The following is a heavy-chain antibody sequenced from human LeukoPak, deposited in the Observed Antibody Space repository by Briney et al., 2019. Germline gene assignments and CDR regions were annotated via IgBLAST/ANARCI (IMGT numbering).Heavy chain of an antibody. CDR1: GFTFGSYG. Sequence: GGSLRLSCSTSGFTFGSYGMTWVRQAPGKGLEWVSEITTSGGPSFYTDSVKGRFTISRDNSKDTVYLQMDNLRVEDTAVYYCAKNFWAHTVNVRWVNDYLGQGALVTVSS. D-gene: IGHD3-10*02. V-gene: IGHV3-23*01. CDR3: AKNFWAHTVNVRWVNDY. CDR2: ITTSGGPS. J-gene: IGHJ4*02.